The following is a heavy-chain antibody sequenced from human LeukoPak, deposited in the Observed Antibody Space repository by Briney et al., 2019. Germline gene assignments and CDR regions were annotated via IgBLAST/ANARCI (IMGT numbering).Heavy chain of an antibody. Sequence: GGSLRLSCAASGFTFSSYRMNWVRQAPGKGLEWVSYISSSSSTIYYADSVKGRFTISRDNAKNSLYLQMNSLRAEDTAVYYCARDFDDSSGYWAGGYDYWGQGTLVTVSS. J-gene: IGHJ4*02. CDR3: ARDFDDSSGYWAGGYDY. V-gene: IGHV3-48*04. CDR2: ISSSSSTI. D-gene: IGHD3-22*01. CDR1: GFTFSSYR.